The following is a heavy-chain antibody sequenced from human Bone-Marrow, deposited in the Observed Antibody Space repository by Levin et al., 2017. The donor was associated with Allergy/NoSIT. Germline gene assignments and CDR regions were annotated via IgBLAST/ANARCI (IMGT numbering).Heavy chain of an antibody. CDR2: IYYSGST. CDR3: ARDRPSSGHVGYYFDY. J-gene: IGHJ4*02. D-gene: IGHD3-22*01. CDR1: GGSISSSSYY. V-gene: IGHV4-39*07. Sequence: SETLSLTCTVSGGSISSSSYYWGWIRQPPGKGLEWIGSIYYSGSTYYNPSLKSRVTISVDTSKNQFSLKLSSVTAADTAVYYCARDRPSSGHVGYYFDYWGQGTLVTVSS.